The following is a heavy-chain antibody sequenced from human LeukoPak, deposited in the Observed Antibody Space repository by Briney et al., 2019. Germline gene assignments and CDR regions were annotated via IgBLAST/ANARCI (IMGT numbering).Heavy chain of an antibody. CDR1: GGSINNYY. Sequence: SETLSLTCTVSGGSINNYYWSWIRQPLGKGLEWIGYIYYSGSTNYNPSLKSRVTISVDTSKNQFSLKLRSVTAADTAVYYCAIGGPYADYGLAVGAPPDYWGQGTLVTVSS. V-gene: IGHV4-59*01. D-gene: IGHD4-17*01. CDR3: AIGGPYADYGLAVGAPPDY. CDR2: IYYSGST. J-gene: IGHJ4*02.